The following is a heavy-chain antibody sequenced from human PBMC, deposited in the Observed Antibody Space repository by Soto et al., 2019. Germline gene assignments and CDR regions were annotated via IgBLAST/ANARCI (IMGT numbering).Heavy chain of an antibody. Sequence: QVQLVQSGAEVKKPGSSVKVSCKASGGTFSSYAISWVRQAPGQGLEWMGGIIPIFGTANYAQKFQGRVTXXAXEXXSTAYMELSSLRSEDTAVYYCARGRWGAGDDAFDIWGQGTMVTVSS. J-gene: IGHJ3*02. CDR2: IIPIFGTA. D-gene: IGHD3-16*01. V-gene: IGHV1-69*12. CDR3: ARGRWGAGDDAFDI. CDR1: GGTFSSYA.